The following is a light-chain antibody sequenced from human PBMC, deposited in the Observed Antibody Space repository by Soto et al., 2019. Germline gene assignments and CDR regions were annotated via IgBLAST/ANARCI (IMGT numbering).Light chain of an antibody. Sequence: SYELTQPLSVSVALGQTARITCGGNNIGSKNVHWYQQMPGQAPVLLMYRDTKRPSGIPERFSGSNSGNTATLTISRAQAGDEADYFCQVWDKTTVVFGGGTKVTVL. V-gene: IGLV3-9*01. CDR1: NIGSKN. J-gene: IGLJ2*01. CDR3: QVWDKTTVV. CDR2: RDT.